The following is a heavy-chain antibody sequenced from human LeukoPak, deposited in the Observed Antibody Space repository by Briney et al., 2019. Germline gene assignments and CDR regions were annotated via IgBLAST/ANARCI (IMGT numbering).Heavy chain of an antibody. CDR3: ALRRLTSSQIIEDNWFDP. CDR2: IHTSGRT. V-gene: IGHV4-4*07. CDR1: GGSISGYY. J-gene: IGHJ5*02. Sequence: SETLSLTCTVSGGSISGYYWSWIRQPAGKGLEWIGRIHTSGRTNYNPSLKSRVTISVDTSKNQFSLKLTSVTAADTAVYYCALRRLTSSQIIEDNWFDPWGQGTLVTVSS. D-gene: IGHD2/OR15-2a*01.